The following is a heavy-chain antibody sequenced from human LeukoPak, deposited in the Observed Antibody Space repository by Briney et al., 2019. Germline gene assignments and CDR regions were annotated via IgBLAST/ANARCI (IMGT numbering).Heavy chain of an antibody. CDR3: ARRVGRWFGERAYYYNYMDV. V-gene: IGHV4-34*01. D-gene: IGHD3-10*01. CDR2: INHSGST. J-gene: IGHJ6*03. CDR1: GGSFSGYY. Sequence: PSETLSPTCAVYGGSFSGYYWTWIRQPPGQGLEWIGEINHSGSTLYDPSLKSRVTISVDTSKNQFSLKLSSVTAADTAVYYCARRVGRWFGERAYYYNYMDVGSKGTTVTISS.